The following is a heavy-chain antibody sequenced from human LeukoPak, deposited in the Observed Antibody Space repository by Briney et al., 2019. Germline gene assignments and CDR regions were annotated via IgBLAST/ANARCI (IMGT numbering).Heavy chain of an antibody. CDR1: GFTFSNSW. CDR2: INRDGSTK. D-gene: IGHD1-26*01. CDR3: TRDTEGSLDY. V-gene: IGHV3-7*01. Sequence: GGSLRLSCAASGFTFSNSWMAWVRRAPGTGLQWVANINRDGSTKHYADSLKGRFTISRDNPKNSLYLQMNNLRADDTAVYYCTRDTEGSLDYWGQGILVTVAS. J-gene: IGHJ4*02.